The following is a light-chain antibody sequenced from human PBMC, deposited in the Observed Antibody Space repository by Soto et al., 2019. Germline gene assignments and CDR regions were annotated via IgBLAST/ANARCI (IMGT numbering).Light chain of an antibody. CDR3: NSWGV. CDR1: SSDFGGYNY. Sequence: QSALTQPASVSGSPGQSITISCTGTSSDFGGYNYVSWYQHHPGKAPKLPLYEVNNRPSGVSTRFSGSKSGNTASLTISGLQADDEADYYCNSWGVFGGGTKLTVL. V-gene: IGLV2-14*01. CDR2: EVN. J-gene: IGLJ2*01.